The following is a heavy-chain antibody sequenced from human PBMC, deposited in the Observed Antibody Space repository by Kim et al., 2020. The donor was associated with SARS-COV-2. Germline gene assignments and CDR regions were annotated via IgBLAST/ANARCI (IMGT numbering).Heavy chain of an antibody. J-gene: IGHJ3*02. Sequence: TTYNPSLKSRVTISVDTSKNQFSLKLSSVPAADTAVYYCARLYYDSAFDIWGQGTMVTVSS. D-gene: IGHD3-22*01. CDR2: T. V-gene: IGHV4-59*01. CDR3: ARLYYDSAFDI.